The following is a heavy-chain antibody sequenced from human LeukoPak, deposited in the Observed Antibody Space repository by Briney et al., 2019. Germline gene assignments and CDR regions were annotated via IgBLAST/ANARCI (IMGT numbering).Heavy chain of an antibody. CDR1: GGSFSGYY. CDR2: INHSGST. Sequence: SETLSLTCAVYGGSFSGYYWSWIRQPPGKGGEWIGEINHSGSTNYNPSLKSRVSISVDTSRNQFSLKLSSVTAADTAVYYCARYWYGSGSYWNHPNFDYWGQGSLVTVSA. CDR3: ARYWYGSGSYWNHPNFDY. J-gene: IGHJ4*02. D-gene: IGHD3-10*01. V-gene: IGHV4-34*01.